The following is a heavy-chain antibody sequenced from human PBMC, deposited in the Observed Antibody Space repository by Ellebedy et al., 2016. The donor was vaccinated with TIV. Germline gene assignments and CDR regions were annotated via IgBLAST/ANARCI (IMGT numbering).Heavy chain of an antibody. V-gene: IGHV1-46*01. J-gene: IGHJ4*02. CDR3: ARDTSPTYYDFWSLFYVGFEY. D-gene: IGHD3-3*01. Sequence: ASVKVSXKTSRYSFSSYYIHWVRQAPGQGLEWMGIINPSGDSTNYTQKFQGRVTMNSDTSTRTVFMELRGLRSEDTAVYYRARDTSPTYYDFWSLFYVGFEYWGQGTPVIVSS. CDR1: RYSFSSYY. CDR2: INPSGDST.